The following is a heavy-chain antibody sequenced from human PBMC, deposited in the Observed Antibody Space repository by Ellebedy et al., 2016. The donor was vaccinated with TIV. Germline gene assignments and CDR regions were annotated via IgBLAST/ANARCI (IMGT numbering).Heavy chain of an antibody. Sequence: AALVKVSCKASGYTFTSYGIAWARQAPGQGLEWMGWISAYNGATKYSQKFQGRVTMTVDTSTTTAYMDLRSLKSNDTAVYYCARNIAVDDYWGQGTLVIVSA. J-gene: IGHJ4*02. CDR1: GYTFTSYG. CDR2: ISAYNGAT. V-gene: IGHV1-18*04. CDR3: ARNIAVDDY. D-gene: IGHD6-19*01.